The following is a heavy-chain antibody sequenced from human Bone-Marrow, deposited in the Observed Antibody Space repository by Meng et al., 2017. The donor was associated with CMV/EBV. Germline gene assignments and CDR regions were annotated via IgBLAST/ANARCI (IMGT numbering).Heavy chain of an antibody. J-gene: IGHJ6*02. Sequence: FSTYSLHWVRQAPGKGLEWVAVISYDSSNQYYTDSVKGRFTISRDNSKNTLYLQMNSLRAEDTAVYYCARGRGFRRGSYYYYYGMDVWGQGTTVTVSS. V-gene: IGHV3-30-3*01. CDR1: FSTYS. D-gene: IGHD1-26*01. CDR3: ARGRGFRRGSYYYYYGMDV. CDR2: ISYDSSNQ.